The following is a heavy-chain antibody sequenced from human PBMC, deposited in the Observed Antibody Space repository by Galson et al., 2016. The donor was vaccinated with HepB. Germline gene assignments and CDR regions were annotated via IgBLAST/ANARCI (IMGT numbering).Heavy chain of an antibody. Sequence: SETLSLTCTVSGGSISSGGYYWSWTRQPPGKGLEWIGEIYPGGSTNYNPSLKSRVSISVDKSKNQFSLKLTSVTAADTAVYYCSSEDSWDQGTLVTVSS. CDR3: SSEDS. V-gene: IGHV4-39*07. CDR1: GGSISSGGYY. CDR2: IYPGGST. J-gene: IGHJ4*02.